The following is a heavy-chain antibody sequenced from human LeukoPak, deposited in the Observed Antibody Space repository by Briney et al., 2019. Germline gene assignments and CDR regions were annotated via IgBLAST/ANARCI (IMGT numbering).Heavy chain of an antibody. D-gene: IGHD3-10*01. CDR3: ARVPVLWFGDYYYYYMDV. CDR1: GGSFSGYY. Sequence: PSETLSLTCAVYGGSFSGYYWSWIRQPPGKGLEWIGEINHSGSTNYNPSLKSRVTISVDTSKNQFSLKLSSVTAADTAVYYCARVPVLWFGDYYYYYMDVWGKGTTVTISS. J-gene: IGHJ6*03. CDR2: INHSGST. V-gene: IGHV4-34*01.